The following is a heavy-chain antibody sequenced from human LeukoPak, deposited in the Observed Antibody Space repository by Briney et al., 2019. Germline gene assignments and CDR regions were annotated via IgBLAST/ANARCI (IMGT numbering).Heavy chain of an antibody. V-gene: IGHV3-15*01. J-gene: IGHJ3*02. CDR3: ARVGRNIVAAGFGAFDI. D-gene: IGHD6-13*01. Sequence: GGSLRLSCAASGFTFSNAWMSWVRQAPGKGLEWVGRIKSKTDGGTTDYAAPVKGRFTISRDDSKNTLYLQMNSLRAEDTAVYYCARVGRNIVAAGFGAFDIWGQGTMVTVSS. CDR1: GFTFSNAW. CDR2: IKSKTDGGTT.